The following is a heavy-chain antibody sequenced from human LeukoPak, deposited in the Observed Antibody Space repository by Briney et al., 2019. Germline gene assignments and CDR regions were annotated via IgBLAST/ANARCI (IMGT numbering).Heavy chain of an antibody. CDR2: IYYSGST. CDR3: AITHYDILTGYHKYMDV. Sequence: SETLSLTCTVSGGSISSYYWSWIRQPPGKGLEWIGYIYYSGSTNYNPSLKSRVTISVDTSKNQFSLKLNSLTAADTAVYYCAITHYDILTGYHKYMDVWGKGTTVTISS. CDR1: GGSISSYY. J-gene: IGHJ6*03. V-gene: IGHV4-59*12. D-gene: IGHD3-9*01.